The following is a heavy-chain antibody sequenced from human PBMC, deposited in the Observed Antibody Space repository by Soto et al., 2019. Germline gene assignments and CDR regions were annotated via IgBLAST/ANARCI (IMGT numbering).Heavy chain of an antibody. D-gene: IGHD2-2*02. CDR2: ISAYNGNT. Sequence: ASVKVCCTASGYTFSSYGISWVRQAPGQGLEWMGWISAYNGNTNYAQKLQGRVTMTTDTSTSTAYMELRSLRSDDTAVYYCAHIRAVVVPAAIGYYYMDVWGKGTTVTVSS. CDR1: GYTFSSYG. V-gene: IGHV1-18*01. CDR3: AHIRAVVVPAAIGYYYMDV. J-gene: IGHJ6*03.